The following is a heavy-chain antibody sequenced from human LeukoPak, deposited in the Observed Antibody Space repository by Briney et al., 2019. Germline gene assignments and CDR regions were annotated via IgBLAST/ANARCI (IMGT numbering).Heavy chain of an antibody. CDR1: GFTFSSYA. Sequence: PGGSLRLSCAASGFTFSSYAMSWVRQAPGKGLEWVSAISGSGGSTYYADSVKGRFTISRDNSKNTLYLQMNSLRAEDTAVYFCAKDQEHDYGDYRRPRGGSDYWGQGTLVTVSS. D-gene: IGHD4-17*01. CDR2: ISGSGGST. V-gene: IGHV3-23*01. CDR3: AKDQEHDYGDYRRPRGGSDY. J-gene: IGHJ4*02.